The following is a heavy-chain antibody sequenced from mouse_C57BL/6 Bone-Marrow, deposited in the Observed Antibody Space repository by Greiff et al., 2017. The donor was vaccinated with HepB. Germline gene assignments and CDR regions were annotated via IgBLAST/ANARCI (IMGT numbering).Heavy chain of an antibody. CDR3: ARYYYGSSSWFAY. CDR1: GFTFSDYG. Sequence: DVHLVESGGGLVKPGGSLKLSCAASGFTFSDYGMHWVRQAPEKGLEWVAYISSGSSTIYYADTVKGRFTISRDNAKNTLFLQMTSLRSEDTAMYYCARYYYGSSSWFAYWGQGTLVTVSA. J-gene: IGHJ3*01. V-gene: IGHV5-17*01. D-gene: IGHD1-1*01. CDR2: ISSGSSTI.